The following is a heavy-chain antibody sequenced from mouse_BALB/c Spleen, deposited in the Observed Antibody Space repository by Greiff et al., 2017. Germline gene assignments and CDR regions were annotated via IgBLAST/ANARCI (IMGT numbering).Heavy chain of an antibody. CDR1: GFTFSSFG. V-gene: IGHV5-17*02. Sequence: EVKLQESGGGLVQPGGSRKLSCAASGFTFSSFGMHWVRQAPEKGLEWVAYISSGSSTIYYADTVKGRFTISRDNPKNTLFLQMTSLRSEDTAMYYCARDDGLYFDVWGAGTTVTVSS. CDR3: ARDDGLYFDV. J-gene: IGHJ1*01. CDR2: ISSGSSTI. D-gene: IGHD3-1*01.